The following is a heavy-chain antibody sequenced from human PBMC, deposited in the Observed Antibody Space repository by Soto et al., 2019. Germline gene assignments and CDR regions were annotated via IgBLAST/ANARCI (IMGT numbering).Heavy chain of an antibody. Sequence: VGSLRLSCAASRFDFTSYGMHWLRQAPGKGLEWVAVMSNDGNNQFYADSVRGRFIISRDTSKNTLFLQMTSLRPEDTAVYYCAREGLDIVVVVAATHLTPFDYWGQGTLVTVSS. CDR2: MSNDGNNQ. CDR1: RFDFTSYG. CDR3: AREGLDIVVVVAATHLTPFDY. J-gene: IGHJ4*02. V-gene: IGHV3-30*03. D-gene: IGHD2-15*01.